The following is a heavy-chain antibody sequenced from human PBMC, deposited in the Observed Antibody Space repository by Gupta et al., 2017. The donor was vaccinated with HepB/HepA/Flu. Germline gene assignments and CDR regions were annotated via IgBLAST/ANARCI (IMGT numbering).Heavy chain of an antibody. V-gene: IGHV3-23*01. D-gene: IGHD2-15*01. CDR2: VSGSGGSP. CDR1: GFTFSSYA. CDR3: SKNTLYLQMNSLRAEDTAVYYCAKDPNYDFWSGDDNFDY. J-gene: IGHJ4*02. Sequence: EVQLLESGGGLVQPGGSLRLSCAASGFTFSSYAMSWVRQAPGQGLEWVSAVSGSGGSPYYAASGKGLEWVSAISGSGGSTYYADSVKGRFTISRDNSKNTLYLQMNSLRAEDTAVYYCAKDPNYDFWSGDDNFDYWGQGTLVTVSS.